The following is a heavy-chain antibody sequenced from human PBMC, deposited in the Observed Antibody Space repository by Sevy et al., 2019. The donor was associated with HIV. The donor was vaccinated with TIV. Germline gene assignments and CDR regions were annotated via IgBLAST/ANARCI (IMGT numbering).Heavy chain of an antibody. V-gene: IGHV3-23*01. CDR3: AKPESGSVYNAMDV. D-gene: IGHD3-10*01. J-gene: IGHJ6*02. Sequence: GGSLRLSCAASGFTFSSCDMSWVRQAPGKGLEWVSGVSSSGGSTYYATSVKGRFTISRDNSKNTLYLQMNSLRAEDTAVYYCAKPESGSVYNAMDVCGQGTTVTVSS. CDR1: GFTFSSCD. CDR2: VSSSGGST.